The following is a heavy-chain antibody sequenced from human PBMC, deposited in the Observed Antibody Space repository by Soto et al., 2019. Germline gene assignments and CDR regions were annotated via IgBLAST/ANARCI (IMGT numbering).Heavy chain of an antibody. Sequence: QVHLVQSGAAVKTPGASVKVSCKTSGFTFSNYGINWVRQAPGQGLEWMGWVSAYNGNTNYAQKFKGRVTMTADTATATAYLELTTLTSDDTSVYYCAREGMGYGDLDSWGQGTPVIVSP. D-gene: IGHD2-8*01. J-gene: IGHJ4*02. CDR1: GFTFSNYG. V-gene: IGHV1-18*01. CDR2: VSAYNGNT. CDR3: AREGMGYGDLDS.